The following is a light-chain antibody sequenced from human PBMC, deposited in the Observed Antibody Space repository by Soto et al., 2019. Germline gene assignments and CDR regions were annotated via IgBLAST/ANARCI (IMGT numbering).Light chain of an antibody. Sequence: EVVLTQSPGTLSLSPGERATLSCRASPSISSSYLAWYQQKPGQAPRLLMYGATYRATGISDRFIGSGSGTDFTLTITRLEPEDLAVYYCQHYGSSPTWTFGQGTKVEIK. CDR3: QHYGSSPTWT. CDR1: PSISSSY. J-gene: IGKJ1*01. CDR2: GAT. V-gene: IGKV3-20*01.